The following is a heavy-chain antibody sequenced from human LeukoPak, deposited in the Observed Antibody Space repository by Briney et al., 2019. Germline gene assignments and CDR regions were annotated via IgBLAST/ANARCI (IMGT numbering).Heavy chain of an antibody. D-gene: IGHD2-2*01. Sequence: PGGSLRLSCAASGFTFSNAWMNWVRQAPGKGLEWVGRIKSKTDGGTTDYAAPAKGRFTISRDDSKNTLYLQMNSLKTEDTAVYYCTTFPPIVVVPAAIGRGDYWGQGTLVTVSS. V-gene: IGHV3-15*07. J-gene: IGHJ4*02. CDR3: TTFPPIVVVPAAIGRGDY. CDR2: IKSKTDGGTT. CDR1: GFTFSNAW.